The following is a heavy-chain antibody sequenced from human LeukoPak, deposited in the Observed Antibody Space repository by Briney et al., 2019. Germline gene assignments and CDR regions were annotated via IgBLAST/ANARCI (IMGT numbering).Heavy chain of an antibody. CDR2: IYHSGST. V-gene: IGHV4-59*01. CDR3: ARGGAARLHFQN. Sequence: SETLSLTWTVSGGSIRTYYWKLIRQPPGQGQEWIGYIYHSGSTNYNPSLQSRVTISVDTSKNQFSLNLNSVTAADTAVYYCARGGAARLHFQNWGQGTLVTVSS. D-gene: IGHD6-6*01. J-gene: IGHJ1*01. CDR1: GGSIRTYY.